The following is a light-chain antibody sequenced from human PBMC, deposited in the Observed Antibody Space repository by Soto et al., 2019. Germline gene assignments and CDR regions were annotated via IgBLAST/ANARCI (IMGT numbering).Light chain of an antibody. CDR1: QRVSSNS. CDR3: QQYARSPYT. CDR2: DAS. J-gene: IGKJ2*01. V-gene: IGKV3-20*01. Sequence: ENVLTQSPGTLSLSPGEGATLSCRASQRVSSNSLAWYQQKRGQAPRLLIYDASSRATGIPDRFSGSGSGTDFTLTISRLEPEDFAVYYCQQYARSPYTFGQGTKLEMK.